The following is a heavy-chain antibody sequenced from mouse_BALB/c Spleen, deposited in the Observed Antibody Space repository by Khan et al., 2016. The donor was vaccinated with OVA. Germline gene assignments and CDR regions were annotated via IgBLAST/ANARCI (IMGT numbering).Heavy chain of an antibody. V-gene: IGHV3-6*02. D-gene: IGHD3-1*01. CDR2: IRYDGSS. J-gene: IGHJ3*01. Sequence: EVQLQESGPGHVKPSQSLSLTCSVTDYSITSGYFWNWIRQFPGNKLEWMGYIRYDGSSNYNPSLKNRISITRDTSKNQFFLKLNSVTPEDTATYYCARGGSSGPAWFAYWGQGTLVTVSA. CDR1: DYSITSGYF. CDR3: ARGGSSGPAWFAY.